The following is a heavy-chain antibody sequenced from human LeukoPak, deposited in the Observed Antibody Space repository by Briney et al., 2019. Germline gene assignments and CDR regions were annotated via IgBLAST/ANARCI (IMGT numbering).Heavy chain of an antibody. J-gene: IGHJ3*02. D-gene: IGHD3-10*01. CDR2: ISSSGSTI. CDR3: ARVPWFGDLNAFDI. V-gene: IGHV3-48*03. Sequence: HPGGSLRLSCAASGFTFSSYEMNWVRQAPGKGLEWVSYISSSGSTIYYADSVKGRFTISRDNAKNSLYLQMNSLRAEDTAVYYCARVPWFGDLNAFDIWGQGTMVTVSS. CDR1: GFTFSSYE.